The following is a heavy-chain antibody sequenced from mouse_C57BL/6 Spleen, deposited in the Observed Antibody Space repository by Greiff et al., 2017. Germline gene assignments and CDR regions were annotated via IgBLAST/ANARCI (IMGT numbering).Heavy chain of an antibody. Sequence: VQLQESGPGLVKPSPSLSLTCSVTGYSITSGYYWNWIRQFPGNKLEWMGYISYDGSNNYNPSLKNRISITRDTSKNQFFLKLNSVTTEDTATYYCARGDYYGSSYDAMDYWGQGTSVTVSS. D-gene: IGHD1-1*01. CDR2: ISYDGSN. J-gene: IGHJ4*01. CDR3: ARGDYYGSSYDAMDY. V-gene: IGHV3-6*01. CDR1: GYSITSGYY.